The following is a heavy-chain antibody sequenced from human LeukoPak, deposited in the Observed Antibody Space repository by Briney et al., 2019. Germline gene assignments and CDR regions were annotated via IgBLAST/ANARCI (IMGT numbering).Heavy chain of an antibody. D-gene: IGHD4-17*01. J-gene: IGHJ3*02. CDR3: ARAPTVTTAGAFDI. V-gene: IGHV4-30-2*01. CDR1: GGSISSGGYS. Sequence: PSQTLSLTCAVSGGSISSGGYSWSWIRQPPGKGLEWIGYIYHSGSTYYNPSLKSRVTISVDRSKNQFSLKLSSVTAADTAVYYCARAPTVTTAGAFDIWGQGTMVTVSS. CDR2: IYHSGST.